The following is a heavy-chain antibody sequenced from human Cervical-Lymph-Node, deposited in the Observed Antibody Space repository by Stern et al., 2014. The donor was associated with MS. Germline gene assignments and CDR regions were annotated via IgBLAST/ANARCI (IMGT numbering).Heavy chain of an antibody. V-gene: IGHV1-8*01. D-gene: IGHD3-10*01. CDR3: ARDCKLRRFGSRGXXXX. J-gene: IGHJ4*02. Sequence: QLVQSGAEVKKPGASVKVSCKASGYTFTSYDITWVRQATGQGLEWLGWMTPNSGNTGYAQKFQGRGTMTRNTSISTAYMELSSLRSEDTAVYYCARDCKLRRFGSRGXXXXWGQGTLVTVSS. CDR1: GYTFTSYD. CDR2: MTPNSGNT.